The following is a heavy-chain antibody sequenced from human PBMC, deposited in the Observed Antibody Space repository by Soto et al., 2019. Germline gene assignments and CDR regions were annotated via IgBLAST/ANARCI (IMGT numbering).Heavy chain of an antibody. Sequence: PSETLSLTCTVSGGSISSSSYYWGWIRQPPGKGLEWIGSIYYSGSTYYNPSLKSRVTISVDTSKNQFSLKLSSVTAADTAVYYFARLVTDYGNYAWFDPGGRGTLVTVSS. V-gene: IGHV4-39*01. CDR3: ARLVTDYGNYAWFDP. CDR1: GGSISSSSYY. CDR2: IYYSGST. D-gene: IGHD4-17*01. J-gene: IGHJ5*02.